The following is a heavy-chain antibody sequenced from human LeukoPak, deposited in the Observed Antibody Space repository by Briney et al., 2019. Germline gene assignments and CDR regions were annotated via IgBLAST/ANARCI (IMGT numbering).Heavy chain of an antibody. CDR1: GASIGTNY. CDR3: AKGHGSGTFYRGLFDS. J-gene: IGHJ4*02. V-gene: IGHV4-59*01. D-gene: IGHD3-10*01. Sequence: SETLSLTCSVSGASIGTNYWSWIRQAPGKGLEWIGYIYYSRGTNDNPSLKGRVTISADTSKNQFSLNLRSVTAADTAVYYCAKGHGSGTFYRGLFDSWGQGIPVTVSS. CDR2: IYYSRGT.